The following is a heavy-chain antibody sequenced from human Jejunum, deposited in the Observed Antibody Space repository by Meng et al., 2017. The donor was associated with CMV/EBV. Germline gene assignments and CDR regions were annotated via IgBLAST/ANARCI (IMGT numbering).Heavy chain of an antibody. V-gene: IGHV3-53*01. Sequence: TVSSKYMSWVRQAPGQGLEWVSTIYSFGRTDYADSVKGRFTISRDNSENTLYLQLNSLRAEDTAVYYCASDAKACTRSSCSAFATWGRGTLVTVSS. J-gene: IGHJ5*02. CDR3: ASDAKACTRSSCSAFAT. D-gene: IGHD2-2*01. CDR1: TVSSKY. CDR2: IYSFGRT.